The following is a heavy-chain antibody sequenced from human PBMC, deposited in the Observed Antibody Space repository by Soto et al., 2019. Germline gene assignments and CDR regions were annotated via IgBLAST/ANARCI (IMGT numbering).Heavy chain of an antibody. CDR3: ARAVGYSYYWFDP. D-gene: IGHD5-18*01. V-gene: IGHV1-18*01. CDR2: ISAYNGNT. CDR1: GYTFTIYG. Sequence: ASVKVSCKASGYTFTIYGISCVLQSPGQGLEWMGWISAYNGNTNYAQKLQGRVTMTTDTSTSTAYMELRSLRSDDTAVYYCARAVGYSYYWFDPWGQGTLVTVSS. J-gene: IGHJ5*02.